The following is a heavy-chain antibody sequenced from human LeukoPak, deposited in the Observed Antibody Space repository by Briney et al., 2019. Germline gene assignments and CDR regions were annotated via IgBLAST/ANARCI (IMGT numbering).Heavy chain of an antibody. CDR2: IYYSGST. D-gene: IGHD3-22*01. CDR1: GYSISSGYY. J-gene: IGHJ5*02. Sequence: PSETLSLTCTVSGYSISSGYYWGWIRQPPGKGLEWIGYIYYSGSTNYNPSLKSRVTISVDTSKNQFSLKLSSVTAADTAVYYCARDELVRSGYWGWFDPWGQGTLVTVSS. CDR3: ARDELVRSGYWGWFDP. V-gene: IGHV4-61*01.